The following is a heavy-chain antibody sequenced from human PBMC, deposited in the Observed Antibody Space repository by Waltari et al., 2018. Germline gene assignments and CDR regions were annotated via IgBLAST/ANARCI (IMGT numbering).Heavy chain of an antibody. J-gene: IGHJ3*02. Sequence: EVQLVESGGGLVKPGGSLRLSCAASGFTFSSYSMNWVRQAPGKGLEWVSSISSSSSYIYYADSVKGRFTISRDNAKNSLYLQMNSLRAEDTAVYYCASGERTTVTRVNAFDIWGQGTMVTVSS. CDR3: ASGERTTVTRVNAFDI. V-gene: IGHV3-21*01. D-gene: IGHD4-17*01. CDR1: GFTFSSYS. CDR2: ISSSSSYI.